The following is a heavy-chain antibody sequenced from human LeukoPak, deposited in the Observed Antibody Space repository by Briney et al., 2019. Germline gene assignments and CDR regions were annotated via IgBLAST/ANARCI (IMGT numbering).Heavy chain of an antibody. Sequence: PGRSLRLSCAASGFTFSSHAMHWVRQAPGKGLEWVAVISYDGGNKYYADSVKGRFTISRDNSKNTLYLQMNSLRAEDTAVYYCARVVLGSGATYYYYGIDVWGKGTTVTVSS. CDR2: ISYDGGNK. D-gene: IGHD3-10*02. J-gene: IGHJ6*04. CDR3: ARVVLGSGATYYYYGIDV. V-gene: IGHV3-30*04. CDR1: GFTFSSHA.